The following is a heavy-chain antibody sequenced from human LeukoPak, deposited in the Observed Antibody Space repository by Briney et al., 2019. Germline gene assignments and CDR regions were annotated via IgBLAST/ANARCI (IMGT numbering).Heavy chain of an antibody. V-gene: IGHV3-48*01. CDR1: GFTFSDYS. D-gene: IGHD3-22*01. CDR3: ARGQNRITVTYFYY. J-gene: IGHJ4*02. CDR2: ISSSSNTI. Sequence: GGSLRLSCAASGFTFSDYSMNWVRQAPGKGLEWVSYISSSSNTIYYADSVKGRFTISRDYAKNSLYLQMNSLRAEDTAVYYCARGQNRITVTYFYYWGRGALVTVSS.